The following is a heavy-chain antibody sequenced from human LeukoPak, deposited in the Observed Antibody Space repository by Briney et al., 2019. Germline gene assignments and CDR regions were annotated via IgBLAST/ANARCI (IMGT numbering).Heavy chain of an antibody. V-gene: IGHV4-4*09. CDR2: ILSSGST. CDR3: ARRVISEFSIDKGNWLDP. CDR1: GGSISNYY. J-gene: IGHJ5*02. Sequence: PSETLSLTCTVSGGSISNYYWNWIRQSPGKGLEWIGYILSSGSTHHNPSLTSRISLSVDTSKNQFSLKLSSVTAADTAVYYCARRVISEFSIDKGNWLDPWGQGTLVTVSS. D-gene: IGHD3-3*02.